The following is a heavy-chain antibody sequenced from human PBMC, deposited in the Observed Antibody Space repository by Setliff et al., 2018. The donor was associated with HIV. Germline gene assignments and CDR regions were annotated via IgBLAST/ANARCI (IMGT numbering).Heavy chain of an antibody. CDR2: IYSTGST. J-gene: IGHJ4*02. CDR3: AKGAGFYGDYTFDY. D-gene: IGHD4-17*01. CDR1: GASITSHY. Sequence: CTVSGASITSHYWSWIRQSPGRELEWIGYIYSTGSTNYNPSLQSRVSISMDASKNKFSLKVTSVTSADTAVYYCAKGAGFYGDYTFDYWGQGNLVTV. V-gene: IGHV4-59*11.